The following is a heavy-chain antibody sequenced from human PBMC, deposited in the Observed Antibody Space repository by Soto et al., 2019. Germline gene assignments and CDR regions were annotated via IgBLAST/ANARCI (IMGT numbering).Heavy chain of an antibody. CDR1: GGSISSYY. J-gene: IGHJ4*02. CDR3: ARSVGGSIVVFDF. D-gene: IGHD3-22*01. V-gene: IGHV4-59*01. CDR2: VHYTGST. Sequence: SETLSLTCTVSGGSISSYYWSWIRQSPGKGLEWIGYVHYTGSTNYNPSLNSRVTISLDTSKNQFSLKLTSVTAADTAVYYCARSVGGSIVVFDFWGQGTLVIVSS.